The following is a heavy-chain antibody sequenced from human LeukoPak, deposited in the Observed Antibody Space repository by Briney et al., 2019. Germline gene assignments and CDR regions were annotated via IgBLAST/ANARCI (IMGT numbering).Heavy chain of an antibody. V-gene: IGHV3-21*05. CDR1: GFNFRAYW. J-gene: IGHJ4*02. Sequence: GGSLRLSCTTSGFNFRAYWMGWVRQAPGKGLEWVSYISGSSSFMLYADSVKGRFTISRDNAKNSVFLQMNSLRAEDTAVYYCARLPYCTGGVCYSFVNWGQGTLVTVSS. CDR2: ISGSSSFM. D-gene: IGHD2-8*02. CDR3: ARLPYCTGGVCYSFVN.